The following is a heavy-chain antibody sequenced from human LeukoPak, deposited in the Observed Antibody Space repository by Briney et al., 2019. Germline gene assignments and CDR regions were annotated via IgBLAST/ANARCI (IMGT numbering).Heavy chain of an antibody. CDR3: ANLLSTNSGSGSPFEN. Sequence: GGSLRLSCEASGFTFSSYAMTWVRQASGEGLEWVSAISGRGISTYYADSVKGRFTISRDNSRNTLFLQMNGLRAEDTAVYYCANLLSTNSGSGSPFENWGQGTLVTVSS. CDR1: GFTFSSYA. D-gene: IGHD3-10*01. CDR2: ISGRGIST. V-gene: IGHV3-23*01. J-gene: IGHJ4*02.